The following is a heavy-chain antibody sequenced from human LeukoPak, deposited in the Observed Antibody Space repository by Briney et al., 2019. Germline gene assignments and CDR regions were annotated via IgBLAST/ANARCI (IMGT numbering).Heavy chain of an antibody. D-gene: IGHD2/OR15-2a*01. Sequence: SETLSLTCTVSGGSFSIYYWSWIRQPAGKGLEWIGRIYTSGSTNYIPSLKSRVTMSVDTSKNQFSLKLSSVTAADTAVYYCARDEYGYYYMDVWGKGTTVTVSS. CDR3: ARDEYGYYYMDV. CDR1: GGSFSIYY. V-gene: IGHV4-4*07. J-gene: IGHJ6*03. CDR2: IYTSGST.